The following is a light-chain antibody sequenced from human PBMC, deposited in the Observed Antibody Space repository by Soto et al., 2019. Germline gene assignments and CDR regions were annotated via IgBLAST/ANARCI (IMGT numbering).Light chain of an antibody. CDR2: GNN. J-gene: IGLJ3*02. CDR1: SSNIGSNS. CDR3: AAWDDDLNFWV. V-gene: IGLV1-44*01. Sequence: QAVVTQPPSASGTPGQRVSISCSGSSSNIGSNSVNWYHQLPGTAPKLLIYGNNQRPSGVPDRFSGSKSGTSASLAISGLQSEDEADYYCAAWDDDLNFWVFGGGTKLTVL.